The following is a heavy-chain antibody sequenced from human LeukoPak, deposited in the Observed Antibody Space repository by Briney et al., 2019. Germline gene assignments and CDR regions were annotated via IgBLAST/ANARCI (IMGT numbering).Heavy chain of an antibody. CDR2: IYYSGST. CDR3: ARDSCGYFYGNAFDI. Sequence: SETLSLTCTVSGGSISSSSYYWGWIRQPPGKGLEWIGSIYYSGSTYYNPSLKSRVTISVDTSKNQFSLKLSSVTAADTAVYYCARDSCGYFYGNAFDIWGQGTMVTVSS. CDR1: GGSISSSSYY. J-gene: IGHJ3*02. V-gene: IGHV4-39*01. D-gene: IGHD3-22*01.